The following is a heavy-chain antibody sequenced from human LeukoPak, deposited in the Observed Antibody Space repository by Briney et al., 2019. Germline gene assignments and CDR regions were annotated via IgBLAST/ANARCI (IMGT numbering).Heavy chain of an antibody. J-gene: IGHJ6*03. Sequence: GGSLRLSCAASGFTFSSYWMSWVRQAPGKGLEWVANIKQDGSEKYYVDSVKGRFTISRDNAKNSLYLQMNSLRVEDTAVYYCAREDSIFSRAPPYYYMDVWGKGTTVTISS. CDR3: AREDSIFSRAPPYYYMDV. D-gene: IGHD2/OR15-2a*01. CDR1: GFTFSSYW. V-gene: IGHV3-7*01. CDR2: IKQDGSEK.